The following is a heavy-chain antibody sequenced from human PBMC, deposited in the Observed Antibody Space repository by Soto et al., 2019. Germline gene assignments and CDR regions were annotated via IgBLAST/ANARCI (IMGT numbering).Heavy chain of an antibody. J-gene: IGHJ5*02. CDR2: IYSSGNT. D-gene: IGHD3-3*01. Sequence: SETLSLTCSVSGGTISGYYWTWIRQPAGKGLEWIGRIYSSGNTKYNPSLQSRVTMSLDTSNNQFSLRLTSVTAADTAVYYGASGQRFSDWLVPWGQGTLVTVSS. CDR1: GGTISGYY. V-gene: IGHV4-4*07. CDR3: ASGQRFSDWLVP.